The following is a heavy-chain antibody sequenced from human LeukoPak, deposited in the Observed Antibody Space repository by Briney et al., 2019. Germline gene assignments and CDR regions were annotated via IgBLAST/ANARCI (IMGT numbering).Heavy chain of an antibody. J-gene: IGHJ3*02. CDR2: ISWNSGSI. CDR3: AKGSPAANAFDI. Sequence: PGGSLRLSCAASGFTFDAYAMHWVRQAPGKGLEWVSGISWNSGSIGYADSVKGRFTISRDNAKNSLYLQMNSLRAEDTALYYCAKGSPAANAFDIWGQGTMVTVSS. CDR1: GFTFDAYA. V-gene: IGHV3-9*01. D-gene: IGHD2-2*01.